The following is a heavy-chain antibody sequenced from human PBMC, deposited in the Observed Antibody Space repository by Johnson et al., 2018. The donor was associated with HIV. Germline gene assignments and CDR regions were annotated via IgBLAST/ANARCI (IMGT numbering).Heavy chain of an antibody. CDR3: ARERRSSRWDDASDS. D-gene: IGHD6-13*01. CDR2: ISSSGGST. Sequence: ELLVESGGGLVQPGGSLRLSCAVSGFTFSTYAMHWVRQAPGKGLEYVSGISSSGGSTFYANSVKGRFTISRDNSRNRLYLQMGSLRDEDMAVYYCARERRSSRWDDASDSWGQGTMVTVSS. V-gene: IGHV3-64*01. CDR1: GFTFSTYA. J-gene: IGHJ3*02.